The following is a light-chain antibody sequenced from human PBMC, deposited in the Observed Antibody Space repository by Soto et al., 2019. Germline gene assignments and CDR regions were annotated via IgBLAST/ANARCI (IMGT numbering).Light chain of an antibody. Sequence: DIVMTQSPESLPVSLGERATINCKSSQSVLYTSNNQNYLAWYQQKPGQPPKLLFYWASTRESGVPARFSGSGSGTDFTLTISSLGAEDVAVYYCQQYYRTPFTFGPGTKVDTK. CDR2: WAS. J-gene: IGKJ3*01. V-gene: IGKV4-1*01. CDR1: QSVLYTSNNQNY. CDR3: QQYYRTPFT.